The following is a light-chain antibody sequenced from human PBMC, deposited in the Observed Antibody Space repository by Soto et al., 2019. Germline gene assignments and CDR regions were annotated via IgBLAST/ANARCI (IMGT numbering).Light chain of an antibody. V-gene: IGLV2-14*01. CDR3: SSYTSATIYV. Sequence: QSALTQPASVSGSPGQSITISCTGTSSDVGAYNYDSWYQQHPGKVPKLIIYDVNNRPSGVSNRFSGSKSGNTASLTISGLQTEDEADYYCSSYTSATIYVFGTGTKVTVL. CDR1: SSDVGAYNY. J-gene: IGLJ1*01. CDR2: DVN.